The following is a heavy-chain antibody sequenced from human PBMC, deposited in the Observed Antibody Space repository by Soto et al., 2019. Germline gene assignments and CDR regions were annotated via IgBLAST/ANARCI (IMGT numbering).Heavy chain of an antibody. CDR1: GFTFSSYA. V-gene: IGHV3-23*01. J-gene: IGHJ4*02. CDR3: AKEAWYCSGGSCHRGTRKGDLRDTLEQVDY. CDR2: ISGSGGST. Sequence: GGSLRLSCAASGFTFSSYAMSWVRQAPGKGLEWVSAISGSGGSTYYADSVKGRFTISRDNSKNTLYLQMNSLRAEDTAAYYCAKEAWYCSGGSCHRGTRKGDLRDTLEQVDYWGQGTLVTVSS. D-gene: IGHD2-15*01.